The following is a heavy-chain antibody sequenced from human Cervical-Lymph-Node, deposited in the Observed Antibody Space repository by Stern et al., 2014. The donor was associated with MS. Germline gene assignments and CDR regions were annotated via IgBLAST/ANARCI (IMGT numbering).Heavy chain of an antibody. CDR1: GYNFIRYG. V-gene: IGHV1-18*01. D-gene: IGHD2-15*01. Sequence: VQLVESGVEVKKPGASVKVYCTTSGYNFIRYGISWVRQAPRQGPEWMGRISRHNGKANYAQKFQGRGTTTTDTTTSTDYIEKRSLRDDDTAIYYCARQDCSTQWYGHFEYWGQGTPVTVSS. CDR3: ARQDCSTQWYGHFEY. CDR2: ISRHNGKA. J-gene: IGHJ4*02.